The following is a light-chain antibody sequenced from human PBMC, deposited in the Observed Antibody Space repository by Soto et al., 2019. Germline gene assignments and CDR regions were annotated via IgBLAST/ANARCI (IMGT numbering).Light chain of an antibody. Sequence: IRFSQSPSFLSASVGDRVTIPCRASQGISSYLAWYQQKPGKAPKLLIYAASTMQSGVPSRFSGSGSGTEFTLTISSLQPEDFATYYCQQLNSYPATFGRGTKVDIK. CDR3: QQLNSYPAT. CDR1: QGISSY. V-gene: IGKV1-9*01. CDR2: AAS. J-gene: IGKJ4*01.